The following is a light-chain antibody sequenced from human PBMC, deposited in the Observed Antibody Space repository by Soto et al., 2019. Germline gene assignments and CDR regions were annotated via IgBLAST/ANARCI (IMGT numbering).Light chain of an antibody. J-gene: IGKJ1*01. Sequence: DIQMTQSPSSLSASVGDRVTITCRASQSIRNYLNWYQQKPGKAPKLLIYAASSMQSGVPSRFSGSGSGTDFTLTISSLQPDDFATYYCQQIVSPLWTFGQGTKVEV. CDR3: QQIVSPLWT. CDR1: QSIRNY. CDR2: AAS. V-gene: IGKV1-39*01.